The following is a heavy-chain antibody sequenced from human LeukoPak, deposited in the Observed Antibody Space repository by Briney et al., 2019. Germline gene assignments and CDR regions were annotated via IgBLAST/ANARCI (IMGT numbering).Heavy chain of an antibody. CDR2: ISSSSSYI. Sequence: GGSLRLSCAASGFTFSSYSMNWVRQAPGKGLEWVSSISSSSSYIYYADSVKVRFTISRDNAKNSLYLQMNSLRAEDTAVYYCARDLQETDAFDTWGQGTMVTVSS. J-gene: IGHJ3*02. CDR3: ARDLQETDAFDT. CDR1: GFTFSSYS. V-gene: IGHV3-21*01.